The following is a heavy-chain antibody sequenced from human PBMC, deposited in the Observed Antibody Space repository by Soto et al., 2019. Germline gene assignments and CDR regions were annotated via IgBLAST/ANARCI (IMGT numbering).Heavy chain of an antibody. V-gene: IGHV3-23*01. J-gene: IGHJ4*02. Sequence: GGSLRLYSSASAFSFSDFGMTWVPQAPGKGLEWVSTIHREGTNTHYADSVKGRFTISRDNSKDTLYLEMNSLRAEDTAIYFCAKDPSTGSADFWGQGNLVTVSS. CDR1: AFSFSDFG. D-gene: IGHD3-9*01. CDR3: AKDPSTGSADF. CDR2: IHREGTNT.